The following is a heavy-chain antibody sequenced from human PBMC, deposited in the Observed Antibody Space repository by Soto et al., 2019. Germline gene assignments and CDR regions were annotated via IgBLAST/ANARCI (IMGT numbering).Heavy chain of an antibody. CDR2: IWYDGSNK. J-gene: IGHJ4*02. Sequence: GGSLRLSCAASGFTFSSYGMHWVRQAPGKGLEWVAVIWYDGSNKYYADSVKGRFTISRDNSKNTLYLQMNSLRAEDTAVYYCARDRNWLRFPQYYFDYWGQGTLVTVSS. D-gene: IGHD5-12*01. CDR1: GFTFSSYG. V-gene: IGHV3-33*01. CDR3: ARDRNWLRFPQYYFDY.